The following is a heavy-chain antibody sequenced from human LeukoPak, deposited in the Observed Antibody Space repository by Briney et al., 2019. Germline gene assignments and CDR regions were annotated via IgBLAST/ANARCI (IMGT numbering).Heavy chain of an antibody. J-gene: IGHJ5*02. CDR2: IYYSGST. V-gene: IGHV4-59*08. Sequence: NTSETLSLTCTVSGGSISSYYWSWIRQPPGKGLEWIGYIYYSGSTNYNPSLKSRVTISVDTSKNQFSLKLSSVTAADTAVYYCARAPLNCGGDCYSVGWFDPWGQGTLVTVSS. D-gene: IGHD2-21*02. CDR3: ARAPLNCGGDCYSVGWFDP. CDR1: GGSISSYY.